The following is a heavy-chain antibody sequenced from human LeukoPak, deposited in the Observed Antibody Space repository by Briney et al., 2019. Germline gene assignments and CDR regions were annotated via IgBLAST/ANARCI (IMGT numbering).Heavy chain of an antibody. D-gene: IGHD1-14*01. V-gene: IGHV3-30*02. CDR2: IRHDGSYK. Sequence: GGSLRLSCVVSGFTFTSYGVHWVRQAPGKGLEWVAFIRHDGSYKDYADSVKGRFTISRDNSKNTLYLQMDSLRVEDTALYFCAKVFVLMRGTPENWFDPWGQGTLVTVSS. CDR3: AKVFVLMRGTPENWFDP. J-gene: IGHJ5*02. CDR1: GFTFTSYG.